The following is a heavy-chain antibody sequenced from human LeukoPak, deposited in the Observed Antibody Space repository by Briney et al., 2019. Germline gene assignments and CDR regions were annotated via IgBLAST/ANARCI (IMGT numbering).Heavy chain of an antibody. Sequence: GASVKVSCKASGYTFTGYYMHWVRQAPGQGLEWMGGIIPIFGTANYAQKFQGRVTITADESTSTAYMELSSLRSEDTAVYYCATEEQSRYYYYYMDVWGKGTTVTISS. D-gene: IGHD6-19*01. CDR3: ATEEQSRYYYYYMDV. J-gene: IGHJ6*03. CDR1: GYTFTGYY. V-gene: IGHV1-69*13. CDR2: IIPIFGTA.